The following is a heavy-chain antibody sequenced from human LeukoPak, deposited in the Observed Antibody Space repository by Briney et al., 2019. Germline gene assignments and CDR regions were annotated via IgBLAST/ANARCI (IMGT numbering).Heavy chain of an antibody. J-gene: IGHJ3*02. Sequence: SETLSLTCTVSGDSTSSSTYYWDWIRQAPGKGLEWIGNIYDSGTTHYNPSLKSRVTISGDTSKNQFSLKLNSVTAADTATYYCATHRRSGSGGSENAFEIWGQGTMVTVSS. V-gene: IGHV4-39*01. CDR1: GDSTSSSTYY. D-gene: IGHD5-12*01. CDR3: ATHRRSGSGGSENAFEI. CDR2: IYDSGTT.